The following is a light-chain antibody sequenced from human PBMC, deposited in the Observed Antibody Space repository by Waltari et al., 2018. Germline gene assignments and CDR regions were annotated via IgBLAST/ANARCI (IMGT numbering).Light chain of an antibody. V-gene: IGLV2-14*03. J-gene: IGLJ3*02. CDR3: RSYTGITTPVV. CDR2: DVS. Sequence: QSALTQPASVSGSPGQSITISCTGTSSDVGKYNYVSWYQQHPDKAPKLMIYDVSNRPSGVSNRFSGSKSGHPPSLTISGLQADDEADYYCRSYTGITTPVVLGGGTKLAVL. CDR1: SSDVGKYNY.